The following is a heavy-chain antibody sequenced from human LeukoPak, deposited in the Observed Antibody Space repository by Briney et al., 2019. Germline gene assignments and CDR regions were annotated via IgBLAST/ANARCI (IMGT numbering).Heavy chain of an antibody. J-gene: IGHJ3*02. V-gene: IGHV6-1*01. Sequence: SQTLSLTSAISGDSVSVNSDVWNWIRQSPSNGLEWLGRTYYKSKWYNDYAVSVKSRITISPDTSKNQFSLQLNSVTPEDTAVYYCARDADWGYDAFDIWGQGTMVTVSS. CDR1: GDSVSVNSDV. CDR3: ARDADWGYDAFDI. CDR2: TYYKSKWYN. D-gene: IGHD7-27*01.